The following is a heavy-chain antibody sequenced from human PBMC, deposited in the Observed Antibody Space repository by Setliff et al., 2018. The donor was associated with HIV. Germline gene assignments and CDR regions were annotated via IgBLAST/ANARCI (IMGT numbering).Heavy chain of an antibody. CDR1: GFTFSNYA. CDR3: ARDPSWQRQVDF. J-gene: IGHJ4*02. V-gene: IGHV3-30*04. D-gene: IGHD6-25*01. Sequence: HPGGSLRLSCAVSGFTFSNYAMHWVRQASGKGLEWVAVISYDGNYKYYSDSVKGRFTISRDNSKNTLYLQMDSLRPKDTAAYYCARDPSWQRQVDFWGQGTLVTVSS. CDR2: ISYDGNYK.